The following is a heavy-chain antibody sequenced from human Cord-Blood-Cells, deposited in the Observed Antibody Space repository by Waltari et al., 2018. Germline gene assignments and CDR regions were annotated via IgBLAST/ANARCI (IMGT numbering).Heavy chain of an antibody. CDR1: ACTVSSYG. CDR3: AKDSGY. CDR2: ISYDGSNK. J-gene: IGHJ4*02. V-gene: IGHV3-30*18. D-gene: IGHD6-25*01. Sequence: QGQLVESGGGVVQPGRSLGHACEAPACTVSSYGMYWVRQAPGKGLECVAVISYDGSNKYYADSVKGRFTISRDNSKNTLYLQMNSLRAEDTAVYYCAKDSGYWGQGTLVTVSS.